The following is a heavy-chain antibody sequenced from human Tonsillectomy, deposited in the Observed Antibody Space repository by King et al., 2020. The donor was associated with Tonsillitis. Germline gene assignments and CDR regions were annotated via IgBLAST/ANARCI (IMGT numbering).Heavy chain of an antibody. CDR3: ARIEYSSSGGWFDH. CDR2: ISAYNGNT. CDR1: GYTFTSYG. V-gene: IGHV1-18*04. J-gene: IGHJ5*02. D-gene: IGHD6-6*01. Sequence: QLVQSGAEVKKPGASVKVSCKASGYTFTSYGISWVRQAPGQGLEWMGCISAYNGNTNYAQKLQGRGTMTTDTSTSTAYMELRGRGSDDTAVYYCARIEYSSSGGWFDHWGKGTLVTVSS.